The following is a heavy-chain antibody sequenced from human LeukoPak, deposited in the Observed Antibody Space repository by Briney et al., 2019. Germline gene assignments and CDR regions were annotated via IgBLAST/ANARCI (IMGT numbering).Heavy chain of an antibody. Sequence: GGSLRLSCVASGFTFTSSDFNWIRQAPGKGLEWLSTITRSGSNLYYADSVKGRFTTSRDDAKDSVYLQMESLRVEDTAIYSWAKTFAPWGKETLVTVSS. CDR1: GFTFTSSD. CDR2: ITRSGSNL. CDR3: AKTFAP. D-gene: IGHD2/OR15-2a*01. V-gene: IGHV3-21*01. J-gene: IGHJ5*02.